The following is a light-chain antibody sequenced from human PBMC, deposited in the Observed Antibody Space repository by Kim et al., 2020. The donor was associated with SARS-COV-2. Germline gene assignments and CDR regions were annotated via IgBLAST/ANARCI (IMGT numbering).Light chain of an antibody. Sequence: GQRVTISCSGSNSNIGSKAVNWYQQLPGAAPRLLIHTSDQRPSGVPDRFSGSKSGTSASLAISGLQSDDEAVYYCSSWDASLNGVAFGGGTQLTVL. J-gene: IGLJ2*01. CDR3: SSWDASLNGVA. CDR1: NSNIGSKA. CDR2: TSD. V-gene: IGLV1-44*01.